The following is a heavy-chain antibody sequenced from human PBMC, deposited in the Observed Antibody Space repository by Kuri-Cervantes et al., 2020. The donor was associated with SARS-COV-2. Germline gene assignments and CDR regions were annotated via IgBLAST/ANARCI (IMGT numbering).Heavy chain of an antibody. CDR3: ARAYCGGDCEFDY. D-gene: IGHD2-21*02. J-gene: IGHJ4*02. CDR1: GFTFGSYV. Sequence: GGSLRLSCAASGFTFGSYVMNWVRQAPGKGLEWVSTISVSGGSTYYADSVKGRFTISRDSSENTLYLQMNSLRAEDPAVYYCARAYCGGDCEFDYWGQGTLVTVSS. V-gene: IGHV3-23*01. CDR2: ISVSGGST.